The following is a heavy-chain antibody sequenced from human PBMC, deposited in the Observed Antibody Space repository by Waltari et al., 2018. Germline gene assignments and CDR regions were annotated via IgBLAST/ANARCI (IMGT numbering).Heavy chain of an antibody. Sequence: QVQLQESGPGLVKPSQTLSLTCTVSGGSISSGGYSWSWIRQHPGKGLEWIGYIYYSGSTYYNPSLKSRVTISVDTSKNQFSLKLSSVTAADTAVYYCARAERGFGEYYFDYWGQGTLVTVSS. D-gene: IGHD3-10*01. V-gene: IGHV4-31*03. CDR1: GGSISSGGYS. CDR3: ARAERGFGEYYFDY. CDR2: IYYSGST. J-gene: IGHJ4*02.